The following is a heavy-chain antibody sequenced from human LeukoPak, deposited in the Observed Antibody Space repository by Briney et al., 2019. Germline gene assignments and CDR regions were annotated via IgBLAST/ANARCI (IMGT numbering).Heavy chain of an antibody. CDR1: GFTFSSYE. D-gene: IGHD3-22*01. CDR3: AADITMIVVVTSDY. Sequence: GRSLRLSCVGSGFTFSSYEMNWVRQAPGKGLEWVSYISSGGSTIYYADSVKGRFTISRDNAKNSLYLQMISLRAEDTAVYYCAADITMIVVVTSDYWGQGTLVTVSS. CDR2: ISSGGSTI. V-gene: IGHV3-48*03. J-gene: IGHJ4*02.